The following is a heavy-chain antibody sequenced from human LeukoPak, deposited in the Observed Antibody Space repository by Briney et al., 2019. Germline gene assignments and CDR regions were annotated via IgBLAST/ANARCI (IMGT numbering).Heavy chain of an antibody. Sequence: TSETLSLTCDVYGGSFSGYYWSWIRQPPEKGLEWIGEINHSGSTNYNPSLKSRVTISVDTSKNQFSLKLSSVTAADTAVYYCARTTIRGVIITHFDYWGQGTLVTVSS. CDR2: INHSGST. D-gene: IGHD3-10*01. J-gene: IGHJ4*02. V-gene: IGHV4-34*01. CDR1: GGSFSGYY. CDR3: ARTTIRGVIITHFDY.